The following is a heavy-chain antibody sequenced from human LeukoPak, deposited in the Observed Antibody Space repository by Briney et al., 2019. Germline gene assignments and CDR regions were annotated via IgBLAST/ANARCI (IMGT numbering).Heavy chain of an antibody. CDR1: GGSFGGYY. D-gene: IGHD2-8*01. CDR3: ARAPLYCTNGVCLDYFDY. Sequence: SETLSLTCAVYGGSFGGYYWSWIRQPPGKGLEWIGEINHSGSTNYNPSLKSRVTISVDTSKNQFSLKLSSVTAADTAVYYCARAPLYCTNGVCLDYFDYWGQGTLVTVSS. V-gene: IGHV4-34*01. CDR2: INHSGST. J-gene: IGHJ4*02.